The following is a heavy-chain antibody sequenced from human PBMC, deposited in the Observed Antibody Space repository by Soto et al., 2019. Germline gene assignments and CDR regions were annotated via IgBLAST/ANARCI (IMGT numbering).Heavy chain of an antibody. V-gene: IGHV4-39*01. CDR1: GGSISSSSYY. J-gene: IGHJ2*01. D-gene: IGHD6-19*01. CDR3: ARLRIAVAGSSNWYFDL. Sequence: QLQLQESGPGLVKPSETLSLTCTVSGGSISSSSYYWGWIRQPPGKGLEWIGSIYYSGSTYYNPSLKSRVTISVDTSKNQFSLKLSSVTAADTAVYYCARLRIAVAGSSNWYFDLWGRGTLVTVSS. CDR2: IYYSGST.